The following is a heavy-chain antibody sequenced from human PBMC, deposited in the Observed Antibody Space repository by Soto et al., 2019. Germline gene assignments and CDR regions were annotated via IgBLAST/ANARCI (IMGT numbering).Heavy chain of an antibody. D-gene: IGHD3-10*01. CDR3: AKDLGGILGVDS. J-gene: IGHJ4*02. CDR1: KFTFSRYG. V-gene: IGHV3-23*01. Sequence: EVQLLASGGGLAQPGGSLRLSCEGSKFTFSRYGMTWVRQAPGQGLQWVSTISGSGGYTYYTDPVKGRFTISRDNSNSTLYLQMNSLRAEDTATYFCAKDLGGILGVDSWGQGIPVTVSS. CDR2: ISGSGGYT.